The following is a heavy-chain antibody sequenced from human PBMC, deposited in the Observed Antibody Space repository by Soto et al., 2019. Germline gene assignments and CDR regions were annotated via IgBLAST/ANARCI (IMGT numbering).Heavy chain of an antibody. J-gene: IGHJ5*02. CDR1: GYSFTTFW. CDR3: GRQYCTSTTCDGWLDP. D-gene: IGHD2-2*01. Sequence: VESLKISCKGSGYSFTTFWITWVRQMPGKGLEWMGTVDPRDSYTNYSPSFQGHVTISADKSISTAYLQWSSLKASDTAIYYCGRQYCTSTTCDGWLDPCGQGTSVTFSS. CDR2: VDPRDSYT. V-gene: IGHV5-10-1*01.